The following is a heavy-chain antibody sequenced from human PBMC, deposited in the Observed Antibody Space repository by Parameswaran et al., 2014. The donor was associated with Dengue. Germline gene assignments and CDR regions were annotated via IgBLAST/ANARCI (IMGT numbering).Heavy chain of an antibody. CDR3: ATPWIQLWFTEDAFDI. D-gene: IGHD5-18*01. J-gene: IGHJ3*02. CDR2: ISSSSSYI. Sequence: VRQAPGKGLEWVSSISSSSSYIYYADSVKGRFTISRDNAKKSLYLQMNSLRAEDTAVYYCATPWIQLWFTEDAFDIWGQGTMVTVSS. V-gene: IGHV3-21*01.